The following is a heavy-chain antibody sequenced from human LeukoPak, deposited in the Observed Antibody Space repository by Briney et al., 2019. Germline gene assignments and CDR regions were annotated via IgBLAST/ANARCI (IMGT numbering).Heavy chain of an antibody. V-gene: IGHV1-46*01. D-gene: IGHD3-10*01. J-gene: IGHJ4*02. CDR3: ARNQASGFDY. Sequence: ASVKVSCKASGYTFTSYYMHWVRQAPGQGLEWMGIINPSGGSTSYARKFHGRVTMTRDMSTSTVYMELSSLRSEDTAVYYCARNQASGFDYWGQGTLITVSS. CDR2: INPSGGST. CDR1: GYTFTSYY.